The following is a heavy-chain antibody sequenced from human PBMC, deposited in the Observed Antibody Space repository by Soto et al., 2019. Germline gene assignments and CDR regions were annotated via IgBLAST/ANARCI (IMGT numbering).Heavy chain of an antibody. CDR1: GASISSYY. D-gene: IGHD6-6*01. J-gene: IGHJ4*02. CDR3: ARQSIAARPFDY. Sequence: PSETLSLTCPVSGASISSYYWSWIRQPPGKGLEWIGYIYYSGSTNYNPSLKSRVTISVDTSKNQFSLKLSSVTAADTAVYYCARQSIAARPFDYWGQGTLVTVSS. V-gene: IGHV4-59*08. CDR2: IYYSGST.